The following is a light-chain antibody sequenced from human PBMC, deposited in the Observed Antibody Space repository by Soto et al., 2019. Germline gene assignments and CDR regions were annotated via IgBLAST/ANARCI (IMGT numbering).Light chain of an antibody. V-gene: IGLV2-14*01. CDR3: SSYSSTTTL. CDR1: SSDVGGYDY. J-gene: IGLJ2*01. Sequence: QSALTQPASVSGSPGQSITISCTGTSSDVGGYDYVSWYQHFPGKAPKLLIFEVSNRPSGISTRFSGSKSDNLAFLTISGLQSEDEGLYHCSSYSSTTTLFGGGTKVTVL. CDR2: EVS.